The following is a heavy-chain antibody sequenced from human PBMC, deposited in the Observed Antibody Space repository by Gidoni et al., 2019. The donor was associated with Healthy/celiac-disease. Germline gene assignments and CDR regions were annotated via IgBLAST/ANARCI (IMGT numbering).Heavy chain of an antibody. CDR2: ISSSSSTI. V-gene: IGHV3-48*02. CDR1: GLTFSSYR. CDR3: ARDHGGPMIVHAFDI. J-gene: IGHJ3*02. D-gene: IGHD3-22*01. Sequence: EVQLVESGGGLVQPGGSLRLSCAASGLTFSSYRRNWVRQAPGKGVEWVSYISSSSSTIYYADSVKGRFTISRDNAKNSLYLQMNSLRDEDTAVYYCARDHGGPMIVHAFDIWGQGTMVTVSS.